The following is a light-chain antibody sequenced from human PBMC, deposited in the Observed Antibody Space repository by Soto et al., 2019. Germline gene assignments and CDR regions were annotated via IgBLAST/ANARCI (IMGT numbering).Light chain of an antibody. CDR3: QQNYNTTCT. V-gene: IGKV1-39*01. CDR2: AAS. J-gene: IGKJ1*01. CDR1: QGISTY. Sequence: DIQMTQSPSSLSASVGDRLTITCRASQGISTYLNWYQQKPGKAPKLLIYAASTLQSGVPSRFSGSGSETAFTLTISSLQPEDFATSSCQQNYNTTCTFGQGTKVEIK.